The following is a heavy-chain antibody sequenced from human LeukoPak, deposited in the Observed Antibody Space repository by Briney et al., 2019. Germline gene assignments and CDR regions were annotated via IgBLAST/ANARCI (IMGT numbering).Heavy chain of an antibody. CDR2: IRYDGSNK. CDR3: AKYYYDSSGYYGSFDY. J-gene: IGHJ4*02. CDR1: GFTFSVYG. Sequence: GGSLRLSCVASGFTFSVYGMNWVRQAPGRGLEWLSFIRYDGSNKYYADSVKGRFTISRDSSKSTLYLQMDSLRAEDTAIYYCAKYYYDSSGYYGSFDYWGQETLVTVSS. V-gene: IGHV3-30*02. D-gene: IGHD3-22*01.